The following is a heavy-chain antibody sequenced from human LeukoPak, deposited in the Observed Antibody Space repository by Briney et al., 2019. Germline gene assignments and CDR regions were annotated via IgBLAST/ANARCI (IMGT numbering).Heavy chain of an antibody. CDR3: TRGGYSYGKSFDN. CDR2: ISSSSSTI. J-gene: IGHJ4*02. Sequence: QTGGSLRLSCSASGFTFGDFDMNWVRQAPGKGLEWVSYISSSSSTIYYADSVKGRFTVSRDNAKNSLYLQMNSLRAEDTAVYYCTRGGYSYGKSFDNWGQGTLVTVSS. V-gene: IGHV3-48*01. CDR1: GFTFGDFD. D-gene: IGHD5-18*01.